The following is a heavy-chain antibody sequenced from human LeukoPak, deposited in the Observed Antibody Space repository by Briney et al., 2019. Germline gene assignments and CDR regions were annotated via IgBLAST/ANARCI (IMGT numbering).Heavy chain of an antibody. CDR1: GFTFSSYS. J-gene: IGHJ4*02. D-gene: IGHD3-10*01. Sequence: GGSLRLSCAASGFTFSSYSMNWVRRAPGKGLEWVSSISSSSSYIYYADSVKGRFTISRDNAKNSLYLQMNSLRAEDTAVYYCARDDSRYGSGRGSYWGQGTLVTVSS. CDR2: ISSSSSYI. V-gene: IGHV3-21*01. CDR3: ARDDSRYGSGRGSY.